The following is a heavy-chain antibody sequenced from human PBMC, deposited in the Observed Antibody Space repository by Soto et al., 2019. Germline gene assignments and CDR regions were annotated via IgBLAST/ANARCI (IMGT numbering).Heavy chain of an antibody. Sequence: LGLSCAASGFTFSSYWMHWVRQAPGKGLVWVSRFNSDGSSTSYADSVKGRFTISRDNAKNTLYLQMYSLRAEDTAVYYCAIVYDFWSGYFPFSPDYYYYMDVWGKGTTVTVSS. CDR1: GFTFSSYW. CDR2: FNSDGSST. D-gene: IGHD3-3*01. V-gene: IGHV3-74*01. CDR3: AIVYDFWSGYFPFSPDYYYYMDV. J-gene: IGHJ6*03.